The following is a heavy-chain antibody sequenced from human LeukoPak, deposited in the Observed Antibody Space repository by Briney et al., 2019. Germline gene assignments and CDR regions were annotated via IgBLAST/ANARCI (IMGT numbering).Heavy chain of an antibody. V-gene: IGHV4-59*01. D-gene: IGHD3-3*01. J-gene: IGHJ5*02. Sequence: PSETLSLTCTVSGGSISSYYWSWIRQPPGKGLEWIGYIYYSGSTNYNPSLKSRVTISVDTPKNQFSLKLSSVTAADTAVYYCARENYDFWSGYYLGTWFDPWGQGTLVTVSS. CDR1: GGSISSYY. CDR2: IYYSGST. CDR3: ARENYDFWSGYYLGTWFDP.